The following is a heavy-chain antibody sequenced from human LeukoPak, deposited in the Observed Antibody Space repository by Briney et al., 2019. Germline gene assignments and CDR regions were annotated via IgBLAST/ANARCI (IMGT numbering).Heavy chain of an antibody. CDR1: GFTFSSYG. D-gene: IGHD2-2*01. V-gene: IGHV3-30*02. CDR3: AKKEGPATIEAFDI. Sequence: GGSPRLSCAASGFTFSSYGMHWVRQAPGKGLEWVAFIRYDGSNKYYADSVKGRFTISRDNSKNTLYLQMNSLRAEDTAVYYCAKKEGPATIEAFDIWGQGTMVTVSS. CDR2: IRYDGSNK. J-gene: IGHJ3*02.